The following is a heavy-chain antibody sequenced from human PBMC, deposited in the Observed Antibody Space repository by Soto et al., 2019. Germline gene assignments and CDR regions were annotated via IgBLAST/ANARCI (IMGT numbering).Heavy chain of an antibody. D-gene: IGHD2-2*01. CDR2: ISYDGSNK. Sequence: PVWSLRISCAASGFTFSSYGMHCVRQAPGKGLEWVAVISYDGSNKYYADSVKGRFTISRDNSKNTLYLQMNSLRAEDTAVYYCAKDLGYCFCSSGSHTYGMDVCGKRNSATVSA. J-gene: IGHJ6*04. CDR3: AKDLGYCFCSSGSHTYGMDV. CDR1: GFTFSSYG. V-gene: IGHV3-30*18.